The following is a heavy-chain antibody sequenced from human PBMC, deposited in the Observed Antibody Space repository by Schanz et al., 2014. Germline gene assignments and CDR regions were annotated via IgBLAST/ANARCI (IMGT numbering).Heavy chain of an antibody. CDR1: GFIFTSYS. CDR3: ARRYSGRYCFDY. Sequence: EEQMVESGGGLVKSGGSLRLSCATSGFIFTSYSMHWVRQAPGKGLEWVSSISSSSNYYYYADSVKGRFTISRDNAKNSLSLQMDRLRDEDTAVYYCARRYSGRYCFDYWGQGTLVAVSS. J-gene: IGHJ4*02. D-gene: IGHD1-26*01. V-gene: IGHV3-21*01. CDR2: ISSSSNYY.